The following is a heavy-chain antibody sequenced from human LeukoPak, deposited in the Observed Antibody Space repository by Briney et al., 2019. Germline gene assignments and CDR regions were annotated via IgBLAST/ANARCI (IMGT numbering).Heavy chain of an antibody. CDR2: INPGGGST. D-gene: IGHD2-15*01. J-gene: IGHJ5*02. CDR3: ARGMPYCSGGSCYSLTWFDP. CDR1: GYTFTSYF. V-gene: IGHV1-46*01. Sequence: GASVKVSCKASGYTFTSYFIYWVRQAPGQGLEWMGLINPGGGSTRYARQFQGRVTMTRDTSTSTIYMELSSLRSEDMAVYYCARGMPYCSGGSCYSLTWFDPWGQGTLVTVSS.